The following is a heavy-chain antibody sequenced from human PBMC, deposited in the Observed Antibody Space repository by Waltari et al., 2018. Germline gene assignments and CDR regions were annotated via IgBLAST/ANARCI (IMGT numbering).Heavy chain of an antibody. V-gene: IGHV3-21*02. CDR1: GFTFRSFS. CDR3: ARDGLGDYGSGSYYQFY. Sequence: EVQLVESGGGLVKPGGSLRLSCAASGFTFRSFSLNWVRQAPGGRLEWVASISASSTYIHYADSVKGRFTVSRDNAKMSLTLQMDNLRTEDTGVYFCARDGLGDYGSGSYYQFYWGQGVQVSVSS. CDR2: ISASSTYI. D-gene: IGHD3-10*01. J-gene: IGHJ4*02.